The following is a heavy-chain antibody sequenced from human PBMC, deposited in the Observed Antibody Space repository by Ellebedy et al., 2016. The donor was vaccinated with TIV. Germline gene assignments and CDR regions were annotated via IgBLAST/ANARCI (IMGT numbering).Heavy chain of an antibody. CDR2: ISWNSGSI. J-gene: IGHJ4*02. CDR1: GFTFDDYA. D-gene: IGHD2-2*01. Sequence: SLKISXAASGFTFDDYAMHWVRQAPGKGLEWVSGISWNSGSIGYADSVKGRFTISRDNAKNSLYLQMNSLRAEDTALYYCAKARCSSTSCPTDYWGQGTLVTVSS. V-gene: IGHV3-9*01. CDR3: AKARCSSTSCPTDY.